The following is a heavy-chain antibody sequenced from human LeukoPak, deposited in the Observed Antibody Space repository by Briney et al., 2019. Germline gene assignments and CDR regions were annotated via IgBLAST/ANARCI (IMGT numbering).Heavy chain of an antibody. Sequence: SETLSLTCAVSDDSFSSHYWTWIRQPPGKGLEWIGYISYIGSTNYNPSLKSRVTISIGTSRNQFSLRLSSVTAADTAVYYCARDLVTVTNGFDIWGQGTMVSVSS. D-gene: IGHD4-17*01. CDR3: ARDLVTVTNGFDI. V-gene: IGHV4-59*11. CDR1: DDSFSSHY. CDR2: ISYIGST. J-gene: IGHJ3*02.